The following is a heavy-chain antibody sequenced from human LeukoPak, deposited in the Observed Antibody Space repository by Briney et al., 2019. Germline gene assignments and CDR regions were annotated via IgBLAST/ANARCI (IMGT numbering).Heavy chain of an antibody. CDR1: GYTFTTYA. J-gene: IGHJ4*02. D-gene: IGHD6-13*01. Sequence: ASVKVSCKASGYTFTTYAMHWVRQAPGQRLEWIGWINAGNGNTKYSQKFQARVTITRDTSASTAYMELSSLRSEDTAVYYCARDPIGSRWPYYFDYWGQGTLVTVSS. V-gene: IGHV1-3*01. CDR3: ARDPIGSRWPYYFDY. CDR2: INAGNGNT.